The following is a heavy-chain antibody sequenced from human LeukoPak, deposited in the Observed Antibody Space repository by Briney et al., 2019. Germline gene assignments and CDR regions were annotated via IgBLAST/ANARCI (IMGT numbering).Heavy chain of an antibody. D-gene: IGHD7-27*01. V-gene: IGHV4-39*01. CDR1: GGSISSGGYY. Sequence: SETLSLTCTVSGGSISSGGYYWGRIRQPPGKGLEWIGTIYYSGSTYYNPSLKSRVTVSVDTSKNQFSLKLSSVTAADTAVYYCARRALTGDMEAFDIWGQGTVVTVSS. CDR3: ARRALTGDMEAFDI. J-gene: IGHJ3*02. CDR2: IYYSGST.